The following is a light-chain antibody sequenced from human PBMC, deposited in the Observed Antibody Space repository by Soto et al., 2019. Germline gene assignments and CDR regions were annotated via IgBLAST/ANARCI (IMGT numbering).Light chain of an antibody. CDR2: GIS. CDR1: QSVSSNY. V-gene: IGKV3-20*01. J-gene: IGKJ1*01. CDR3: QQYGTSRT. Sequence: ELVLTQSPGTLSLYPGERATLSCRASQSVSSNYLAWYQQKSGQAPRLLIYGISSRATGIPDRFSGSGSGTDFTLTISRLEPEDFAVYYCQQYGTSRTFGQGTTVDIK.